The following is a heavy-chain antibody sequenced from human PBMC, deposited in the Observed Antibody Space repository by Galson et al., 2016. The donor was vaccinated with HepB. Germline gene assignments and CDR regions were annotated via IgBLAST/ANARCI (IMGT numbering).Heavy chain of an antibody. V-gene: IGHV2-5*02. D-gene: IGHD3-3*01. CDR3: AHGAFVFGVEICSGFCA. Sequence: PALVKPTQTLTLTCAFSGFSLSTRGVGVIWIRRPPGKALEWLAHVYWDDDKRYNPSLKTRLPITRDTSKNQVVLTMTNMDPVDTATYYCAHGAFVFGVEICSGFCASGQGTLVTVAS. J-gene: IGHJ5*02. CDR2: VYWDDDK. CDR1: GFSLSTRGVG.